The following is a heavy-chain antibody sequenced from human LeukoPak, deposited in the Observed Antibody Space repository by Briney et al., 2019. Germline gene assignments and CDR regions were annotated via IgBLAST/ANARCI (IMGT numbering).Heavy chain of an antibody. V-gene: IGHV3-23*01. CDR3: AKIPDYYDSSGYIDY. CDR1: GFTFSSYA. Sequence: PGGSLRLSCAASGFTFSSYAMSWVRQAPGKGLEWVSAISGSGGSTYYADSVKGRFTISRDNSKNTLYLQMNSLRAEDTAVYYCAKIPDYYDSSGYIDYWGQGTLVTVSS. J-gene: IGHJ4*02. CDR2: ISGSGGST. D-gene: IGHD3-22*01.